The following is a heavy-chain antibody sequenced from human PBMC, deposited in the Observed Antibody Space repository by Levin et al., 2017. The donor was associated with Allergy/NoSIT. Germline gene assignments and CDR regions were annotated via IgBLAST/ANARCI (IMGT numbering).Heavy chain of an antibody. J-gene: IGHJ4*02. CDR3: AARTGTLPYYFDY. CDR1: GFTITSYG. V-gene: IGHV3-23*01. CDR2: ISASGGGGKT. Sequence: TGGSLRLSCAASGFTITSYGMSWVRQAPGKGLEWVSSISASGGGGKTYYADSVKGRFTIYRDSSKNALYLQMNSLRAEDTALYYCAARTGTLPYYFDYWGQGTLVTVSA.